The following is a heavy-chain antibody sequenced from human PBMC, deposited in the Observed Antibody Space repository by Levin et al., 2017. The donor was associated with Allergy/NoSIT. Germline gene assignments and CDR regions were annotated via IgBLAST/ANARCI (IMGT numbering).Heavy chain of an antibody. CDR2: ISNDGNTK. J-gene: IGHJ4*02. CDR1: GITFSNYG. CDR3: VKDFETDVHNASTGY. D-gene: IGHD5-24*01. Sequence: GESLKISCAVFGITFSNYGMHWVRQAPGKGLEWVAIISNDGNTKYYADSLKGRFTVSRDNSKNTLYLQMNSLRAEDTAVYYCVKDFETDVHNASTGYWGQGTRVTVSS. V-gene: IGHV3-30*18.